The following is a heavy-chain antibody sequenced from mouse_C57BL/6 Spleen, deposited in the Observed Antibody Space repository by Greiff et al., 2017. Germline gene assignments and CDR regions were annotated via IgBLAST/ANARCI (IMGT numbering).Heavy chain of an antibody. V-gene: IGHV1-15*01. Sequence: QVQLQESGAELVRPGASVTLSCKASGYTFTDYEMHWVKQTPVHGLEWIGAIDPGTGGTAYTQKFKGKAILTADKSSRTAYMELRSLTSEDSAVYYCTRIATVVAKADFDYWGQGTTLTVSS. J-gene: IGHJ2*01. D-gene: IGHD1-1*01. CDR3: TRIATVVAKADFDY. CDR1: GYTFTDYE. CDR2: IDPGTGGT.